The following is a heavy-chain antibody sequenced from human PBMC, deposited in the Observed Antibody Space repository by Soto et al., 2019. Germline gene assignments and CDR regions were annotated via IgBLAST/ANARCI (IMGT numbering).Heavy chain of an antibody. J-gene: IGHJ4*02. CDR1: GGSFSGYY. CDR2: INHSGST. D-gene: IGHD2-2*01. Sequence: PSETLSLTCAVYGGSFSGYYWSWIRQPPGKGLEWIGEINHSGSTNYNPSLKSRVTISVDTSKNQFSLKLSSVTAADTAVYYCARGRVVPAAMRYSAFFDYWGQGTLVTVS. V-gene: IGHV4-34*01. CDR3: ARGRVVPAAMRYSAFFDY.